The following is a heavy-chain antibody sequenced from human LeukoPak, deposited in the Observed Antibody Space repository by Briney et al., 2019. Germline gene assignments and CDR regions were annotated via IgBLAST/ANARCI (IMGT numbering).Heavy chain of an antibody. CDR2: INPSGGRT. CDR1: GYTFTGYY. J-gene: IGHJ5*02. D-gene: IGHD5-18*01. CDR3: ARDKHETGPTAMAAPSGRFDP. Sequence: GASVKVSCKASGYTFTGYYMHWVRQAPGQGLEWMGIINPSGGRTSYAQKFHGRVTMTRDTSTSTVYMELSSLRSEDTAVYYCARDKHETGPTAMAAPSGRFDPWGQGTLVTVSS. V-gene: IGHV1-46*01.